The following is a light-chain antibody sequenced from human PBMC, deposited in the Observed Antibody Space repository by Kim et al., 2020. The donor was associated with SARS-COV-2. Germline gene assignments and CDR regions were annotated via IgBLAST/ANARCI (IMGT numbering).Light chain of an antibody. CDR3: YAASGNNRL. CDR1: VLAKEY. V-gene: IGLV3-27*01. J-gene: IGLJ2*01. Sequence: SYELTQPSSVSVSPGQPARLTCSGEVLAKEYARWFQQKPGQAPVLVIYKDTERPSGIPERFSGSSAGTTVTLTISGAQVDDESDYYCYAASGNNRLFGGG. CDR2: KDT.